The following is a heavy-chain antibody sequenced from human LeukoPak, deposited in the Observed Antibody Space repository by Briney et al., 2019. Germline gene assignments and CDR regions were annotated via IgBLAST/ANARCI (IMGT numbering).Heavy chain of an antibody. CDR2: INPSGGST. CDR1: GYTFTSYY. Sequence: ASVKVSCKASGYTFTSYYMHWVRQAPGQGLEWMGIINPSGGSTSYAQKFQGRVTITRDTSTSTLYMELSSLRSEDTAVYYCARVCLDLRFDYWGQGTLVTVSS. V-gene: IGHV1-46*01. J-gene: IGHJ4*02. D-gene: IGHD1-1*01. CDR3: ARVCLDLRFDY.